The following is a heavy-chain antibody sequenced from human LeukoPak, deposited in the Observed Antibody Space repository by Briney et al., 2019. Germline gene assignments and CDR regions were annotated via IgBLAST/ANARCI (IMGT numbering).Heavy chain of an antibody. V-gene: IGHV4-59*01. CDR3: AGRHYDSSGYYWY. Sequence: PSETLSLTCTVSGXSISSYYWSWIRQPPGKGLEWIGYIYYSGSTNYNPSLKSRVTISVDTSKNQFSLKLSSVTAADTAVYYCAGRHYDSSGYYWYWGQGTLVTVSS. CDR1: GXSISSYY. CDR2: IYYSGST. D-gene: IGHD3-22*01. J-gene: IGHJ4*02.